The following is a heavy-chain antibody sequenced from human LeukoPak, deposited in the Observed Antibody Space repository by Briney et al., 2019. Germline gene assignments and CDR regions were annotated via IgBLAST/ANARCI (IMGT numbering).Heavy chain of an antibody. CDR2: ISSSSSYI. CDR3: ARDDSSRWEDAFDI. J-gene: IGHJ3*02. D-gene: IGHD3-22*01. Sequence: PGGSLRLSCAASGFTFSSYSMNWVRQAPGKGLEWVSSISSSSSYIYYADSVKGRFTISRDNAKNSLYLQMNSLRAEDTAVYYCARDDSSRWEDAFDIWGQGTMVTVSS. V-gene: IGHV3-21*01. CDR1: GFTFSSYS.